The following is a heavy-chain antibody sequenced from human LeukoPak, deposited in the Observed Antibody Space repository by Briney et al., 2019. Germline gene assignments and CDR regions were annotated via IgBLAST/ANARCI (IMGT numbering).Heavy chain of an antibody. CDR2: IKQNGSEK. Sequence: GGSLRLSCAASGFTFSTYWMSWVRQTPGKGLEWVANIKQNGSEKYYVDSVKGRFTISRDDAKNSLYLQMNSLRAEDTAVYYCARMAGGLWDYWGQGTLVTVSS. V-gene: IGHV3-7*05. CDR3: ARMAGGLWDY. D-gene: IGHD5-24*01. CDR1: GFTFSTYW. J-gene: IGHJ4*02.